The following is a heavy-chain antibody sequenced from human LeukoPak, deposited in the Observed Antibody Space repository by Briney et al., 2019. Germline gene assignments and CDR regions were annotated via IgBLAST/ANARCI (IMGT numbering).Heavy chain of an antibody. CDR1: GFTFSSYE. V-gene: IGHV3-48*03. Sequence: GGSLRLSCAASGFTFSSYEMNWVRQAPGKGLEWVSYISSSGSTIYYADSVKGRFTISRDNAKKSLYLQMNSLRAEDTAVYYCARDGGKLWLRSFDYWGQGTLVAVSS. D-gene: IGHD5-18*01. J-gene: IGHJ4*02. CDR3: ARDGGKLWLRSFDY. CDR2: ISSSGSTI.